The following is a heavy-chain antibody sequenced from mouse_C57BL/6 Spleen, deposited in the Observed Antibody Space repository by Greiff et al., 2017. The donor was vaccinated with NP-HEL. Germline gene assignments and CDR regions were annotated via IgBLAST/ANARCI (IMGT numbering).Heavy chain of an antibody. CDR2: INSDGGST. D-gene: IGHD3-3*01. V-gene: IGHV5-2*01. CDR3: ARQGLLLYAMDY. CDR1: EYELPSHD. J-gene: IGHJ4*01. Sequence: EVKLVESGGGLVQPGESLKLSCESNEYELPSHDMSWVRKTPEKRLELVAAINSDGGSTYYPDTMERRFIISRDNTKKTLYLQLSSLRSEDTALYYCARQGLLLYAMDYWGQGTSVTVSS.